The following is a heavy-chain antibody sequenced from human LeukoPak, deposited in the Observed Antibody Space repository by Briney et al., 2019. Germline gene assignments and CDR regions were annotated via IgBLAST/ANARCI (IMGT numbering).Heavy chain of an antibody. V-gene: IGHV4-39*01. Sequence: SETLSLTCTVSGGSISSSSYYWGWIRQPPGKGLEWIGSIYYSGSTYYNPSLKSRVTISVDTSKNQFSLKLSSVTAADTAVYYCARSYYDFWSGYSLAYWGQGTLVTVSS. D-gene: IGHD3-3*01. J-gene: IGHJ4*02. CDR3: ARSYYDFWSGYSLAY. CDR2: IYYSGST. CDR1: GGSISSSSYY.